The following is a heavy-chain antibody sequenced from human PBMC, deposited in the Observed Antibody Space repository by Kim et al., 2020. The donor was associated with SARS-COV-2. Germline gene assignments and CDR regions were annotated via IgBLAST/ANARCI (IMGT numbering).Heavy chain of an antibody. CDR1: GGTFSSYA. CDR2: IIPIVGIA. J-gene: IGHJ6*02. CDR3: ARGDRMDV. V-gene: IGHV1-69*04. Sequence: SVKVSCKASGGTFSSYAVSWVRQAPGQGLEWMGRIIPIVGIANYGLKFQGRVTITADKSTSTAYMEVSSLRSEDTAVYYCARGDRMDVWGQGTTVTVSS.